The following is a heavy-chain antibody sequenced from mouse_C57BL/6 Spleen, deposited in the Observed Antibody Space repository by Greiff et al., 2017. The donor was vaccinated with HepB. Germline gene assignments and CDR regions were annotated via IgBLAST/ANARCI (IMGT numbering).Heavy chain of an antibody. Sequence: VQLQHPGAELVKPGASVKLSCKASGYTFTSYWMQWVKQRPGHGLEWIGEIDPSDSYTNYNQKFKGKATLTVDTSSSTAYMQLSSLTSEDSAVYYCARATNRSTRDYAMDYWGQGTSVTVSS. CDR1: GYTFTSYW. J-gene: IGHJ4*01. D-gene: IGHD1-1*01. CDR2: IDPSDSYT. V-gene: IGHV1-50*01. CDR3: ARATNRSTRDYAMDY.